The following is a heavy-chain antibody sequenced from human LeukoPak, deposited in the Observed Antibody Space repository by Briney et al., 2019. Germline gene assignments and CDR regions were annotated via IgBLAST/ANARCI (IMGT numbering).Heavy chain of an antibody. CDR1: GYTFSSYS. Sequence: GGSLRLSCAASGYTFSSYSINWVRQAPGEGLEWVSSISVGSNYIYYADSVRGRLSISRDDARNSLYLQMDSLRGDDTAVYYCARLRRNSDRSGYYYYYDYWGQGTLVTVSS. D-gene: IGHD3-22*01. J-gene: IGHJ4*02. V-gene: IGHV3-21*01. CDR3: ARLRRNSDRSGYYYYYDY. CDR2: ISVGSNYI.